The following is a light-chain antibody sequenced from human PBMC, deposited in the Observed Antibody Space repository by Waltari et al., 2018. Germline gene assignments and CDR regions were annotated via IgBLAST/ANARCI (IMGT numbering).Light chain of an antibody. V-gene: IGLV1-40*01. J-gene: IGLJ3*02. CDR1: SSNIGAGYD. CDR2: GNS. Sequence: QSVLTQPPSVSGAPGQRVTISCTGSSSNIGAGYDVHWYQQLPGTAPKLLIYGNSNRPSGVPALFSGSKSGTSASLAITGLQAEDEADYYCQSYDSSLSGWVFGGGTKLTVL. CDR3: QSYDSSLSGWV.